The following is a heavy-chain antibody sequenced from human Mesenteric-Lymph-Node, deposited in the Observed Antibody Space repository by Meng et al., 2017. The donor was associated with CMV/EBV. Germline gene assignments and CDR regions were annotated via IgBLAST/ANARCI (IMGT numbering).Heavy chain of an antibody. V-gene: IGHV1-2*02. CDR3: ARAKGTWGGFYFDY. Sequence: KASGYTFTGYYMHWVRQAPGQGLEWMGWINPNSGGTNYAQKFQDRVTMTRDTSIDTAYMELSSLRYDDATMYFCARAKGTWGGFYFDYWGQGTLVTVSS. CDR2: INPNSGGT. D-gene: IGHD3-3*01. J-gene: IGHJ4*02. CDR1: GYTFTGYY.